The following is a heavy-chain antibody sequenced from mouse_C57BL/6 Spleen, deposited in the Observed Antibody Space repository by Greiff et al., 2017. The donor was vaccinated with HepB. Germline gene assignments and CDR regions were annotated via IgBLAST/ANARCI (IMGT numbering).Heavy chain of an antibody. CDR2: IDPEDGET. D-gene: IGHD1-1*01. V-gene: IGHV14-2*01. CDR1: GFNIKDYY. CDR3: ARSPSITTVVGDYAMDY. J-gene: IGHJ4*01. Sequence: VQLKQSGAELVKPGASVKLSCTASGFNIKDYYMHWVKQRTEQGLEWIGRIDPEDGETKYAPKFQGKATITADTSSNTAYLQLSSLTSEDTAVYYCARSPSITTVVGDYAMDYWGQGTSVTVSS.